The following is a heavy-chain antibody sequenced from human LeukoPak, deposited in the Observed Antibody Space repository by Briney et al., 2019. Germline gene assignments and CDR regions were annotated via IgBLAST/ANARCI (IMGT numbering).Heavy chain of an antibody. J-gene: IGHJ4*02. V-gene: IGHV3-23*01. D-gene: IGHD6-13*01. CDR3: AKDSSSSHDY. Sequence: GGSLRLSCAASGFPFSSYAMSGFRQAPGKGLEWVSAISGSGGSTYYADSVKGRFTISRDNSKNTLYLQMNSLRAEDTAVYYCAKDSSSSHDYWGQGTLVTVSS. CDR2: ISGSGGST. CDR1: GFPFSSYA.